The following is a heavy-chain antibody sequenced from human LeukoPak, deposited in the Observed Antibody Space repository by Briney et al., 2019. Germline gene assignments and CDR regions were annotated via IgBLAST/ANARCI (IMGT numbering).Heavy chain of an antibody. Sequence: GGSLRLSCAASGFIFSSAWMSWVRQAPGQGLEWVSVISSGSDTIYYADSVKGRFTISRDNAKNSPYLQMNSLRAEDTAVYYCARGLNWGSLAFDYWGQGTLVTVSS. CDR3: ARGLNWGSLAFDY. J-gene: IGHJ4*02. CDR2: ISSGSDTI. CDR1: GFIFSSAW. V-gene: IGHV3-48*01. D-gene: IGHD7-27*01.